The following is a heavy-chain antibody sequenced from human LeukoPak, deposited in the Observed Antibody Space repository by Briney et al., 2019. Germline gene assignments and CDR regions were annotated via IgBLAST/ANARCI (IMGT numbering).Heavy chain of an antibody. CDR3: AHGPYVRSWYPAS. CDR2: SYWDDYK. Sequence: SGPTLVNPTQTLTLTCTFAGFSRSTSGVGGGWIRQPPGKALQWLALSYWDDYKLYTSSLKTRLTITKHTYKNKVVLTMTHMDPVDTATYYCAHGPYVRSWYPASWGQGALVTVSS. CDR1: GFSRSTSGVG. V-gene: IGHV2-5*02. D-gene: IGHD6-13*01. J-gene: IGHJ5*02.